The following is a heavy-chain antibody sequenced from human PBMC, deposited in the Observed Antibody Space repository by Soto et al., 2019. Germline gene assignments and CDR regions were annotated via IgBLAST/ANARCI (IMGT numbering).Heavy chain of an antibody. D-gene: IGHD6-13*01. V-gene: IGHV3-30-3*01. CDR1: GFTFSSYA. Sequence: PVGSLRLSCAASGFTFSSYAMHWVRQAPGKGLEWVAVISYDGSNKYYADSVKGRFTISRDNSKNTLYLQMNSLRAEDTAVYYCARDRLQLVPYYYYGMDVWGQGTTVTVSS. J-gene: IGHJ6*02. CDR3: ARDRLQLVPYYYYGMDV. CDR2: ISYDGSNK.